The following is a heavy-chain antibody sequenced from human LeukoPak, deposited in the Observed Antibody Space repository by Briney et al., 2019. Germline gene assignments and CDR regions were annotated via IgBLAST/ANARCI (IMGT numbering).Heavy chain of an antibody. CDR3: ARSVPAAIQDGWFDP. Sequence: GGSLRLSCAASGFTFSDYYMSWIRQAPGKGLEWVSYISSSGSTIYYADSVKGRFTISRDNAKNSLYLQMNSLRAEDTAVYCCARSVPAAIQDGWFDPWGQGTLVTVSS. CDR1: GFTFSDYY. CDR2: ISSSGSTI. V-gene: IGHV3-11*01. J-gene: IGHJ5*02. D-gene: IGHD2-2*02.